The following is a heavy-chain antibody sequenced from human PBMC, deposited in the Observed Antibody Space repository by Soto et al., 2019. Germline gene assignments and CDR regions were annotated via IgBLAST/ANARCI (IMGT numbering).Heavy chain of an antibody. CDR1: GFTFSSYA. CDR3: ARGPFSSGWYLSGY. V-gene: IGHV3-30-3*01. D-gene: IGHD6-19*01. Sequence: GGFLRLSCAASGFTFSSYAMHWVRQAPGKGLEWVAAISYDGSNKYYADSVKGRFTISRDISKNTLYLQMNSLRSEDTAVYYCARGPFSSGWYLSGYWGQGTMVTVS. J-gene: IGHJ4*02. CDR2: ISYDGSNK.